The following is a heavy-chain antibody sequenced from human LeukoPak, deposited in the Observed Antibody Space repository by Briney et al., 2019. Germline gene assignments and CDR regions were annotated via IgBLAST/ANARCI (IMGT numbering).Heavy chain of an antibody. Sequence: PGGSLRLSCAASGFTFSGYWMHWVRQAPGKGLELVSGIGGRGGSTYYADSVKGRFTISRDNSKNTLYLQMNSLRAEDTAVYFCARDDPGDYWGQGTLVTVSS. J-gene: IGHJ4*02. CDR2: IGGRGGST. V-gene: IGHV3-23*01. CDR3: ARDDPGDY. CDR1: GFTFSGYW.